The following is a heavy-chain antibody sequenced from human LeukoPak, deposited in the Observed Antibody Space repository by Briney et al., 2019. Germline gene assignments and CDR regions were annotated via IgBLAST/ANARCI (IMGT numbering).Heavy chain of an antibody. CDR1: GGSISSSSYY. D-gene: IGHD5-24*01. V-gene: IGHV4-39*07. J-gene: IGHJ4*02. CDR3: ARDHGYNGEFDY. CDR2: IYYSGST. Sequence: PSETLSLTCTVSGGSISSSSYYWGWIRQPPGKGLEWIGSIYYSGSTYYNPSLKSRVTISVDTSKNQFSLKLSSVTAADTAVYYCARDHGYNGEFDYWGQGTLVTVSS.